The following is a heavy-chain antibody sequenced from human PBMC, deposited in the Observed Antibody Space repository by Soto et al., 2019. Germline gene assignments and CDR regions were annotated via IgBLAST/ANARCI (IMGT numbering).Heavy chain of an antibody. CDR2: IYHIGNT. D-gene: IGHD3-22*01. J-gene: IGHJ5*02. CDR3: ARVYSSGYYGVFPSGEFDP. CDR1: GGSISSTHW. Sequence: SETLSLTCAVSGGSISSTHWWSWVRQPPGKGLEWIGEIYHIGNTNYNPSLKSRVTISVDTSKNQFSLKLSSVTAADTAVYYCARVYSSGYYGVFPSGEFDPWGQGTLVTVSS. V-gene: IGHV4-4*02.